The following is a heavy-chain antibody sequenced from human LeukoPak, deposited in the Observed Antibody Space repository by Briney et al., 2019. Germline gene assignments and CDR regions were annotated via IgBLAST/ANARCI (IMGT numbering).Heavy chain of an antibody. J-gene: IGHJ4*02. CDR2: MSGSGRST. CDR3: AKEWGVDYGLRY. Sequence: GGTLRLSCAASGFTFSSYAMSWVRQAPGKGLEWVSGMSGSGRSTSYADSVKGRLTISRDNSKNTLYLQMNSLRADDTAVYYCAKEWGVDYGLRYWGQGTLVTVSS. V-gene: IGHV3-23*01. CDR1: GFTFSSYA. D-gene: IGHD4-17*01.